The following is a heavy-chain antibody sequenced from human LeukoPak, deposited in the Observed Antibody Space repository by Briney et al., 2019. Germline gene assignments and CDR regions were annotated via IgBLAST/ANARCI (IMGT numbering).Heavy chain of an antibody. Sequence: GESLKISCKGSGYSFTSYWIGWVRQVPGKGLEWMGIIYPGDSDTRYSPSFQGQVTISADKSISTAYLQWSSLEASDTAMYYCARRVAAAGTHTYFDYWGQGTLVTVSS. V-gene: IGHV5-51*01. J-gene: IGHJ4*02. CDR1: GYSFTSYW. D-gene: IGHD6-13*01. CDR3: ARRVAAAGTHTYFDY. CDR2: IYPGDSDT.